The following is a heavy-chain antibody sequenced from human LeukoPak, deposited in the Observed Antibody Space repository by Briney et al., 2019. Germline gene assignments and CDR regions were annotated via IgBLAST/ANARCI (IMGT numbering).Heavy chain of an antibody. CDR3: ARIPIKAYCGGDCYFGDDAFDI. CDR2: IYYSGST. Sequence: PSETLSLTCTVSGGSISSSSYYWGWLRQPPGKGLEWIGSIYYSGSTYYNPSLKSRVTISVDTSKNQFSLKLSSVTAADTAVYYCARIPIKAYCGGDCYFGDDAFDIWGQGTMVTVSS. CDR1: GGSISSSSYY. V-gene: IGHV4-39*01. J-gene: IGHJ3*02. D-gene: IGHD2-21*02.